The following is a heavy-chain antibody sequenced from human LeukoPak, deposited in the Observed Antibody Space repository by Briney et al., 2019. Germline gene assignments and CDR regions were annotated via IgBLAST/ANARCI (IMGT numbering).Heavy chain of an antibody. CDR2: LSYTGNT. V-gene: IGHV4-59*12. Sequence: SETLSLTCTVSGGSISSYYWSWIRQPPGKGLEWIGTLSYTGNTYYNPSLKSRVTIGVDTSKNQLSLELNSMTAADTAKYYCAKESEFDRSGESTDYFDYWGQGILVTVSS. D-gene: IGHD3-9*01. CDR3: AKESEFDRSGESTDYFDY. CDR1: GGSISSYY. J-gene: IGHJ4*02.